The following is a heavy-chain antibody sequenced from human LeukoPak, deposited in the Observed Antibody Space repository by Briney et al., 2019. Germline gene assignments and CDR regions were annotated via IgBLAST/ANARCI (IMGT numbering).Heavy chain of an antibody. CDR2: ISSSGST. CDR3: AKESYYDSSGYYAYFDY. V-gene: IGHV3-11*01. CDR1: GFTFSDYY. J-gene: IGHJ4*02. D-gene: IGHD3-22*01. Sequence: GGSLRLSCAASGFTFSDYYMSWIRQAPGKGLEWVSYISSSGSTYYADSVKGRFTISRDNSKNTLYLQMNSLRAEDTAVYYCAKESYYDSSGYYAYFDYWGQGTLVTVSS.